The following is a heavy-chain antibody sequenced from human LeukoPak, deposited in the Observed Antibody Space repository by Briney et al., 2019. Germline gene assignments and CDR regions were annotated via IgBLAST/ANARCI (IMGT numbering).Heavy chain of an antibody. D-gene: IGHD1-26*01. Sequence: GGSLRLSCAASGFTFSSYGMHWVRQAPGKGLEWVSAISGSGGSTYYADSVKGRFTISRDNSKNTLYLQMNSLRAEDTAVYYCAKQNSGSYRQAFDYWGQGTLVTVSS. CDR3: AKQNSGSYRQAFDY. CDR1: GFTFSSYG. CDR2: ISGSGGST. J-gene: IGHJ4*02. V-gene: IGHV3-23*01.